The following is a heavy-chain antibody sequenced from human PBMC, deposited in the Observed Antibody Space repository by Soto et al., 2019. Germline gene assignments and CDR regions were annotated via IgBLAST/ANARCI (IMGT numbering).Heavy chain of an antibody. D-gene: IGHD6-6*01. V-gene: IGHV4-34*01. CDR1: GGSFSDYY. Sequence: TETLSLTCAVYGGSFSDYYWSWIRQPPGKGLEWIGEINRSGSTNYNPSLKSRVTISVDTSKHQFSLKLRSVTAADKAVYYCAICYSSSYIRDAFDILGKCPMVTVSS. J-gene: IGHJ3*02. CDR3: AICYSSSYIRDAFDI. CDR2: INRSGST.